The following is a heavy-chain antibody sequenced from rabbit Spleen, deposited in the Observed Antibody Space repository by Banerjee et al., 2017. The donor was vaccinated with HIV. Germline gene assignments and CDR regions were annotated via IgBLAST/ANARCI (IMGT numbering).Heavy chain of an antibody. CDR3: ARDLIYATNSGYYLNL. D-gene: IGHD1-1*01. CDR1: GFSFSSDYY. J-gene: IGHJ4*01. Sequence: QSLEESGGDLVKPGTSLTLTCTASGFSFSSDYYMCWVRQAPGKGLEWIACIYTGSGSTYYASWAKGRFTISRTSSTTVTLQMTSLTAADTATYFCARDLIYATNSGYYLNLWGPGTLVTVS. V-gene: IGHV1S40*01. CDR2: IYTGSGST.